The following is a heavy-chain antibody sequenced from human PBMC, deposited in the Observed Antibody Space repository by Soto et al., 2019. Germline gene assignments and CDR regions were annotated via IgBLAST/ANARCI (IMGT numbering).Heavy chain of an antibody. CDR3: ARVSTVTPSAPLDY. D-gene: IGHD4-17*01. CDR2: ISAYNGNT. CDR1: GYTFTSYG. J-gene: IGHJ4*02. Sequence: ASVKVSCKASGYTFTSYGISWVRQAPGQGLEWMGWISAYNGNTNYAQKLQGRVTMTTDTSTSTAYMELRSLRSDDTAVYYCARVSTVTPSAPLDYWGQGTLVTVSS. V-gene: IGHV1-18*01.